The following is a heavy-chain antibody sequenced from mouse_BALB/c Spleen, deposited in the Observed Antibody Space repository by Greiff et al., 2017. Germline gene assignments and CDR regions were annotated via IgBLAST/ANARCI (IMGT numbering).Heavy chain of an antibody. CDR1: GYSFTDYI. V-gene: IGHV1-39*01. CDR3: ARYGAMDY. CDR2: INPYYGST. Sequence: VQLQQTGPELVKPGASVKISCKASGYSFTDYIMLWVKQSHGKSLEWIGNINPYYGSTSYNLKFKGKATLTVDKSSSTAYMQLNSLTSEDSAVYYCARYGAMDYWGQGTSVTVSS. D-gene: IGHD1-1*01. J-gene: IGHJ4*01.